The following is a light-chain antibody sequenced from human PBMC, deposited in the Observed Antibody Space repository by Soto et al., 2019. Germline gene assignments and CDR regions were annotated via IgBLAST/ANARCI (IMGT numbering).Light chain of an antibody. Sequence: QSALTQPPSASGSPGQSVTISCTGTRSDVGGYNYVSWYQQHPGEAPKLMIYEVSKRPSGVPDRFSGSKSGNSASLTVSGLQAEDEADYYCSSYAGSNNFCVFGTGTKLTVL. V-gene: IGLV2-8*01. J-gene: IGLJ1*01. CDR3: SSYAGSNNFCV. CDR1: RSDVGGYNY. CDR2: EVS.